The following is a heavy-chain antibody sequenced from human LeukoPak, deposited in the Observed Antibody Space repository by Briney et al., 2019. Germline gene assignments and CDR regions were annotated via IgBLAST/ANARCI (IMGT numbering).Heavy chain of an antibody. Sequence: GGSLGLSCAASGFTFSSYAMHWVRQAPGKGLEWVAVISYDGSNKYYADSVKGRFTISRDNSKNTLYLQMNSLRAEDTAVYYCARDKIGYYGSGSYSDYWGQGTLVTVSS. D-gene: IGHD3-10*01. CDR1: GFTFSSYA. J-gene: IGHJ4*02. CDR3: ARDKIGYYGSGSYSDY. CDR2: ISYDGSNK. V-gene: IGHV3-30-3*01.